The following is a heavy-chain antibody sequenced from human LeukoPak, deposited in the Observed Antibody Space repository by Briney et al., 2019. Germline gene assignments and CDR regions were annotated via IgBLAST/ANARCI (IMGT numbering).Heavy chain of an antibody. D-gene: IGHD5-12*01. J-gene: IGHJ4*02. CDR3: AKGYSHFDY. Sequence: GGSLRLSCAASGFTFSSYAMTWVRQAPGKGLEWVSTISVSGGSTYYADSVKGRFTISRDSSKNTLSLQMNSLRAEDTAVCYCAKGYSHFDYWGQGTLVTVSS. CDR2: ISVSGGST. V-gene: IGHV3-23*01. CDR1: GFTFSSYA.